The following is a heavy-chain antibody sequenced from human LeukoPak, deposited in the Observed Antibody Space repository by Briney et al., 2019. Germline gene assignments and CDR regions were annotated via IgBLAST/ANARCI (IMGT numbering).Heavy chain of an antibody. CDR2: ISSGGSTV. J-gene: IGHJ4*02. Sequence: GGSLRLSCAASGFTFSSYEMNWVRQAPGKGLEWVSYISSGGSTVYYADSVKGRFTISTDNSKNMLYLQTNSLRAEDTAVYYCARGLFASGSYYNFFDYWAQGTLVTVSS. CDR1: GFTFSSYE. V-gene: IGHV3-48*03. CDR3: ARGLFASGSYYNFFDY. D-gene: IGHD3-10*01.